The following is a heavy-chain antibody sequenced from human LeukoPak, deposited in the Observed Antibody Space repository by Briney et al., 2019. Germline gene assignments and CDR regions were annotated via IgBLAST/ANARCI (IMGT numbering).Heavy chain of an antibody. V-gene: IGHV3-33*01. Sequence: PGGSLRLSCGASGFTFSSYGMHWVRQAPGKGLEWVAVIWYDGSNKYYADSVKGRFTISRDNSKNTLYLQMNSLRAEDTAVYYCARALMATRSDYWGQGTLVTVSS. CDR3: ARALMATRSDY. D-gene: IGHD5-24*01. J-gene: IGHJ4*02. CDR1: GFTFSSYG. CDR2: IWYDGSNK.